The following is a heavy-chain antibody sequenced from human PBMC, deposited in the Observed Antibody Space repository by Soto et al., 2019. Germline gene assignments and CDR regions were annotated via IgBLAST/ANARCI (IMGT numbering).Heavy chain of an antibody. Sequence: SETLSLTCTVSGGSVSSGSYYWSWIRQPPGKGLEWIGYIYYSGSTNYNPSLKSRVTISVDTSKNQFSLKLSSVTAADTAVYYCARDRYSYGAADYWGQGTLVTVSS. V-gene: IGHV4-61*01. D-gene: IGHD5-18*01. CDR2: IYYSGST. CDR3: ARDRYSYGAADY. J-gene: IGHJ4*02. CDR1: GGSVSSGSYY.